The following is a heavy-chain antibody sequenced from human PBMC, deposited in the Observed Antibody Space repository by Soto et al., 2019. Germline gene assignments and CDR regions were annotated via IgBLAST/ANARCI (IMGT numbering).Heavy chain of an antibody. V-gene: IGHV3-9*01. D-gene: IGHD3-3*01. CDR1: GFTFDDYA. CDR3: AKGGTIFGVENYYYYYMDV. J-gene: IGHJ6*03. CDR2: ISWNSGSI. Sequence: GGSLRLSCAASGFTFDDYAMHWVRQAPGKGLEWVSGISWNSGSIGYADSVKGRFTISRDNAKNSLYLQMNSLGAEDTALYYCAKGGTIFGVENYYYYYMDVWGKGTTVTVSS.